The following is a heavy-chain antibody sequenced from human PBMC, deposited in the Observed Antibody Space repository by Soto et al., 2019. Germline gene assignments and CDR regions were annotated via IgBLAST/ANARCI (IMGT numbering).Heavy chain of an antibody. D-gene: IGHD3-9*01. V-gene: IGHV3-30*18. J-gene: IGHJ4*02. CDR3: AKDQGQPYYDILTGYYS. CDR1: GFTFSSYG. CDR2: ISYDGSNK. Sequence: GGSLRLSCAASGFTFSSYGMHWVRQAPGKGLEWVAVISYDGSNKYYADSVKGRFTISRDNSKNTLYLQMNSLRAEDTAVYYCAKDQGQPYYDILTGYYSWGQGTLVTVSS.